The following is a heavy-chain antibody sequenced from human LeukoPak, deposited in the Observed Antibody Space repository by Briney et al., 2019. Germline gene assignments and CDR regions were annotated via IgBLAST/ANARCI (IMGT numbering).Heavy chain of an antibody. CDR2: IYYSGST. Sequence: SETLSLTCTVSGGSISSYYWSWIRQPPGKGLEWIGYIYYSGSTNYNPSLKSRVTISVDTSKNQFSLKLSSATAAGTAVYYCAAYSSGWTYYWGQGTLVTVSS. CDR1: GGSISSYY. CDR3: AAYSSGWTYY. D-gene: IGHD6-19*01. V-gene: IGHV4-59*08. J-gene: IGHJ4*02.